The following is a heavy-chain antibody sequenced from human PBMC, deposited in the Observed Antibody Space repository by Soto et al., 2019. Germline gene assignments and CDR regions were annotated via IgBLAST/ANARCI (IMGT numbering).Heavy chain of an antibody. J-gene: IGHJ3*02. CDR3: ARDGDSSGYLGAFDI. CDR1: GGSISSGGYY. Sequence: QVQPQESGPGLVKPSQTLSLTCTVSGGSISSGGYYWSWIRQHPGKGLEWIGYIYYSGSTYYNPSLKSRVTISVDTSKNQFSLKLSSVTAADTAVYYCARDGDSSGYLGAFDIWGQGTMVTVSS. CDR2: IYYSGST. V-gene: IGHV4-31*03. D-gene: IGHD3-22*01.